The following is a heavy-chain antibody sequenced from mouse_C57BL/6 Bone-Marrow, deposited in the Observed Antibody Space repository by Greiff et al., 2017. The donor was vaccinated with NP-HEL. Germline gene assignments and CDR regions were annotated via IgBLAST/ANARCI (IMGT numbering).Heavy chain of an antibody. CDR2: IHPNSGST. J-gene: IGHJ3*01. V-gene: IGHV1-64*01. D-gene: IGHD1-1*01. CDR1: GYTFTSYW. CDR3: ARDYDGSGCDFAV. Sequence: QVQLQQPGAELVKPGASVKLSCKASGYTFTSYWMHWVKQRPGQGLEWIGMIHPNSGSTNYNEKFKSKATLTVDKSSSTAYMQLSSLPSEDSADYYCARDYDGSGCDFAVWGKGTTVTVSA.